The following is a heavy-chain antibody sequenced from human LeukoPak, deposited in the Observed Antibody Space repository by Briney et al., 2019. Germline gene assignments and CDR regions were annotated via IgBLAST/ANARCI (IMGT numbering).Heavy chain of an antibody. CDR3: TRPDTLDDYYGMDV. J-gene: IGHJ6*02. Sequence: ASVKVSCKASGGTFSTYAISWVRQAPGQGLEWMGRIIPIPGIANYAQKFQGRVTIIADKSTSTAYMELSSLTFEDTAVYWCTRPDTLDDYYGMDVWGQGTTVTVSS. CDR1: GGTFSTYA. V-gene: IGHV1-69*04. CDR2: IIPIPGIA. D-gene: IGHD5-18*01.